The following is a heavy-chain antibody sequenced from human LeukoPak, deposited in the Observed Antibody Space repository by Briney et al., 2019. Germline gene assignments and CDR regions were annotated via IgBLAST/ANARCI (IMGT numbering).Heavy chain of an antibody. CDR1: GFTFSDYY. J-gene: IGHJ4*02. CDR3: ARAYSITYDFWSGYYLDY. CDR2: ISSSGSTI. D-gene: IGHD3-3*01. V-gene: IGHV3-11*01. Sequence: GGSLRLSCAASGFTFSDYYMSWIRQAPGKGLEWVSYISSSGSTIYYADSVKGRLTISRDNAKNSLYLQMNSLRAEDTAVYYCARAYSITYDFWSGYYLDYWGQGTLVTVSS.